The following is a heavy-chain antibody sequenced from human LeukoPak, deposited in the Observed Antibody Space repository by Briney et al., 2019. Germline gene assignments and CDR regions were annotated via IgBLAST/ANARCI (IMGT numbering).Heavy chain of an antibody. CDR2: ISWNSGSI. Sequence: GGSLRLSCAASGFTFDDYAMHWVRQAPGKGLEWVSGISWNSGSIGYADSVKGRFTISRDNAKNSLYLQMNSLRAEDTALYYCAKASGEVSVYFDYWGQGTLVTVSS. J-gene: IGHJ4*02. D-gene: IGHD3-16*01. V-gene: IGHV3-9*01. CDR1: GFTFDDYA. CDR3: AKASGEVSVYFDY.